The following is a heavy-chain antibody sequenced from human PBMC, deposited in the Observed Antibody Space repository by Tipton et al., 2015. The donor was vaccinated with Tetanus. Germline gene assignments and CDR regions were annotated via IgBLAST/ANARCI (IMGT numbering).Heavy chain of an antibody. Sequence: LRLSCTVSGGSVSSGSYYWNWIRQPPGKGLEWIGYFFYNGNTNYIPSLKSRVTISADTSKNQVSLRLNSVTAADTAVYFCARGGWFPTYFDLWGRGTLVTVSS. CDR2: FFYNGNT. CDR3: ARGGWFPTYFDL. D-gene: IGHD6-19*01. V-gene: IGHV4-61*01. CDR1: GGSVSSGSYY. J-gene: IGHJ2*01.